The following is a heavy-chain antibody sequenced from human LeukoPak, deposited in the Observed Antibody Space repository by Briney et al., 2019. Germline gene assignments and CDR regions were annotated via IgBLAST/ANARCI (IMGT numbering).Heavy chain of an antibody. CDR2: IWYDGSIM. V-gene: IGHV3-33*01. CDR3: ARFVPYYMDA. J-gene: IGHJ6*03. CDR1: GFSFSSYG. Sequence: LAGRSLRLSCAAPGFSFSSYGLQWVRQAPGKGLEWVAVIWYDGSIMYYADSVKGRFTISKDNSKNTLYLQMNTLRAEDTAVYYCARFVPYYMDAWGKGTTVTVSS.